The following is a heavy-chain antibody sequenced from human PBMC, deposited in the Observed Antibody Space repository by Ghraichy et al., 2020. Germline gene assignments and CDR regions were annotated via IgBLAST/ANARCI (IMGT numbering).Heavy chain of an antibody. J-gene: IGHJ3*02. CDR3: ASKWATYYDFWSGYYKHDAFDI. D-gene: IGHD3-3*01. CDR1: GFTFSSYA. V-gene: IGHV3-23*01. CDR2: ISGSGGST. Sequence: GESLNISCAASGFTFSSYAMSWVRQAPGKGLEWVSAISGSGGSTYYADSVKGRFTISRDNSKNTLYLQMNSLRAEDTAVYYCASKWATYYDFWSGYYKHDAFDIWGQGTMVTVSS.